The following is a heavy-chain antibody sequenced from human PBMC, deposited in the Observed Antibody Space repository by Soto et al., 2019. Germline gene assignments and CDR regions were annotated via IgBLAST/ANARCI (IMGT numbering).Heavy chain of an antibody. CDR2: VYHSGTT. D-gene: IGHD5-18*01. CDR3: AGEGYGPYYYYYYAMDV. V-gene: IGHV4-61*08. Sequence: SETLSLTCAVSGVSISSGGYSWTWIRQSPGKGPEWIGYVYHSGTTNYNPPLESRVTMSLGTSKNQFSLKLSAVTTADTAVYYCAGEGYGPYYYYYYAMDVWGQGTTVT. J-gene: IGHJ6*02. CDR1: GVSISSGGYS.